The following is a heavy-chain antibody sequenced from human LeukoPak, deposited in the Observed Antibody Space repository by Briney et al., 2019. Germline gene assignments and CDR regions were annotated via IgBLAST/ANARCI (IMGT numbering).Heavy chain of an antibody. J-gene: IGHJ4*02. CDR2: IKEDGSEK. Sequence: PGGSLRLSCAASGFTFSNYLMSWVRQAPGKGLEWVANIKEDGSEKYYVDSVKGRFTISRDNAKNSLYLQMNSLRAEDTAVYYCARGLLIPAGMWRPYYFDSWGQGTLVTVSS. CDR1: GFTFSNYL. CDR3: ARGLLIPAGMWRPYYFDS. D-gene: IGHD2-2*01. V-gene: IGHV3-7*01.